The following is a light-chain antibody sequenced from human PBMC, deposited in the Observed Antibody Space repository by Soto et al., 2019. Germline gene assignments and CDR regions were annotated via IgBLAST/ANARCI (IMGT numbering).Light chain of an antibody. CDR1: QSVSSSY. J-gene: IGKJ1*01. Sequence: EIVFTESRCTLSLSPGERATLSCRASQSVSSSYLAWYQQKPGQAPRLLIYGASNRATGIPDRFSGSGSGTDFTLTISRLEPEDFAVYYCQQYGSSGTFGQGTKVDI. V-gene: IGKV3-20*01. CDR2: GAS. CDR3: QQYGSSGT.